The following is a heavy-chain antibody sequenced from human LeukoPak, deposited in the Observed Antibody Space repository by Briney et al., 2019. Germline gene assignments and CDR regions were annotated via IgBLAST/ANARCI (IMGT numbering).Heavy chain of an antibody. CDR2: ISYDGSNK. V-gene: IGHV3-30-3*01. D-gene: IGHD1-7*01. CDR1: GFTFSNAW. Sequence: GGSLRLSCAASGFTFSNAWMSWVRQAPGKGLEWVAVISYDGSNKYYADSVKGRFTISRDNSKNTLYLQMNSLRAEDTAVYYCARVVITQGTKSRAVGFDPWGQGTLVTVSS. J-gene: IGHJ5*02. CDR3: ARVVITQGTKSRAVGFDP.